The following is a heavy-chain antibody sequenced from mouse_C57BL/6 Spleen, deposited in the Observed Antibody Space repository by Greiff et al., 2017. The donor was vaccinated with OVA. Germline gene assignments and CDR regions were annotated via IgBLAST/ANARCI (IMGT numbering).Heavy chain of an antibody. J-gene: IGHJ4*01. CDR3: ARHERDYYGSSYDYAMDY. Sequence: QVQLKESGAELVKPGASVKLSCKASGYTFTEYTIHWVKQRSGQGLEWIGWFYPGSGSIKYNEKFKDKATLTADKSSSTDYMELSRLTSEDSAVYFCARHERDYYGSSYDYAMDYWGQGTSVTVSS. D-gene: IGHD1-1*01. CDR1: GYTFTEYT. V-gene: IGHV1-62-2*01. CDR2: FYPGSGSI.